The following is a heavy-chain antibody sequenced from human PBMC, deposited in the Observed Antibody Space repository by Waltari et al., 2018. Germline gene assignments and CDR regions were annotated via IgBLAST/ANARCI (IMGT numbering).Heavy chain of an antibody. Sequence: EVQLVESGGGLVHPGGSLRLSCAASGFIVRTTYMTWIRQAPGKGLEWVSVFYSGGSTFYADSVKGRFIISRDDSKNAVYLQMNSLRAEDTGVYYCARDRRGFSNFDSWGQGTLVTVSS. J-gene: IGHJ4*02. CDR2: FYSGGST. V-gene: IGHV3-66*01. CDR1: GFIVRTTY. CDR3: ARDRRGFSNFDS. D-gene: IGHD3-10*01.